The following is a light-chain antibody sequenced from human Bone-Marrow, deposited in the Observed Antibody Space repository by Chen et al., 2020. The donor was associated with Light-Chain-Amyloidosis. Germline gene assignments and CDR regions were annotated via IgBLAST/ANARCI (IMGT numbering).Light chain of an antibody. V-gene: IGKV1-39*01. CDR2: ATS. J-gene: IGKJ4*01. CDR1: QSVSRY. CDR3: QQSYSSPLT. Sequence: SQMTQSPSSLSASVGDRVTITCRSSQSVSRYLNWYQQKPGKAPKLLIYATSNLQSGVPSRFSGSGSETDFTLTISSLQPEDFATYYCQQSYSSPLTFGGGTRVEIK.